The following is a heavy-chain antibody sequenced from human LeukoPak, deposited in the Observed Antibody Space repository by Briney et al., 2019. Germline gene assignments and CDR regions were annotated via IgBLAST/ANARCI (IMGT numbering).Heavy chain of an antibody. V-gene: IGHV3-23*01. CDR3: AKDSYDILTGYYLFDY. J-gene: IGHJ4*02. CDR1: GLPFSSYA. D-gene: IGHD3-9*01. CDR2: ISGSGGST. Sequence: GGSLRLSCAASGLPFSSYAMSWVRQAPWKGLEWVSAISGSGGSTYYADSVKGRFTISRDNSKNTLYLQMNSLRAEDTAVYYCAKDSYDILTGYYLFDYWGQGTLVTVSS.